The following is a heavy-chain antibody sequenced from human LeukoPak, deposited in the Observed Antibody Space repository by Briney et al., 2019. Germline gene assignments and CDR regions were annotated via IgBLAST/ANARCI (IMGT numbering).Heavy chain of an antibody. CDR1: GYTLTELS. CDR3: TTEVPSYYYDSSGYSN. D-gene: IGHD3-22*01. V-gene: IGHV1-24*01. CDR2: FDPEDGET. J-gene: IGHJ4*02. Sequence: ASVKVSCKVSGYTLTELSMHWVRQAPGKGLEWMGGFDPEDGETIYAQKFQGRVTMTEDTSTDTAYMELSSLRSEDTAVYYCTTEVPSYYYDSSGYSNWGQGTLVTVSS.